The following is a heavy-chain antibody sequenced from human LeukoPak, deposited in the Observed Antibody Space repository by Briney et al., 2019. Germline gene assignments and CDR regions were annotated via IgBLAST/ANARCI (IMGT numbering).Heavy chain of an antibody. J-gene: IGHJ4*02. D-gene: IGHD6-13*01. CDR2: IYNSGST. V-gene: IGHV4-59*01. Sequence: PSETLSLTCTVSGASISSYYWSWIRQSPGKGLEWIGDIYNSGSTNYNPSLKSRVTISVDTSKNQFSLKLSSVTAADTAVYYCARGFPTGSSWPLDYWGQGTLVTVSS. CDR3: ARGFPTGSSWPLDY. CDR1: GASISSYY.